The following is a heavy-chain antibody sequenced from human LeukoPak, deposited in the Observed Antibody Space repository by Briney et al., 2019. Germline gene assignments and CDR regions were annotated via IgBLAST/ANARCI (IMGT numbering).Heavy chain of an antibody. CDR3: ARGSEAILGFGETRIEFDP. V-gene: IGHV1-2*02. J-gene: IGHJ5*02. Sequence: GASVKVSCKASGYTFTGYYMHWVRQAPGQGLEWMGWINPNSGGTNYAQKFQGRVTMTRDTSISTAYMELSRLRSDDTAVYYCARGSEAILGFGETRIEFDPWGQGTLVTVSS. D-gene: IGHD3-10*01. CDR2: INPNSGGT. CDR1: GYTFTGYY.